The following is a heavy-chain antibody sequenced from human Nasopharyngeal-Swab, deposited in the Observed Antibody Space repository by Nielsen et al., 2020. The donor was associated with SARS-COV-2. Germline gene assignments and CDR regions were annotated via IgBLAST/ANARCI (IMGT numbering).Heavy chain of an antibody. CDR2: IKQDGSEK. CDR3: ARPVYYYGWFDP. CDR1: GFTFSSYW. V-gene: IGHV3-7*01. Sequence: GESLKISCAASGFTFSSYWMSWVRQAPGKGLEWVANIKQDGSEKYYVDSVKSRFTISRDNAKNSLYLQMNSLRAEDTAVYYCARPVYYYGWFDPWGQGTLVTVSS. J-gene: IGHJ5*02. D-gene: IGHD3-10*01.